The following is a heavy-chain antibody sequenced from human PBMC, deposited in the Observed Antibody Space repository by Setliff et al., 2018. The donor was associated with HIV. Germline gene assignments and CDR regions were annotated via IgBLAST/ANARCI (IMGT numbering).Heavy chain of an antibody. CDR2: IGTAGDT. CDR3: ARDGGRYGTFDS. D-gene: IGHD5-18*01. CDR1: GFTFSSYD. J-gene: IGHJ4*02. V-gene: IGHV3-13*01. Sequence: GSLRLSCAASGFTFSSYDMHWVRQATGKGLEWVSAIGTAGDTYYPGSVKGRFTISRENAKNSLYLQMNSLRAGDTAVYYCARDGGRYGTFDSWGQGTLVTVSS.